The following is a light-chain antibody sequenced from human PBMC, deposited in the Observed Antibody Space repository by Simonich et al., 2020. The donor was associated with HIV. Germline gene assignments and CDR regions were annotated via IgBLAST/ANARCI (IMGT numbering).Light chain of an antibody. CDR3: QQRTNWLT. CDR1: QGVRTY. V-gene: IGKV3-11*01. CDR2: DTS. J-gene: IGKJ4*01. Sequence: EIVLTQSPATLSLSPGERATLSCRASQGVRTYLAWYQQKPGQAPRLLIYDTSNRATGIPARFSGSGSGTDFTLTINSLEPGDSAVYYCQQRTNWLTFGGGTKVEIK.